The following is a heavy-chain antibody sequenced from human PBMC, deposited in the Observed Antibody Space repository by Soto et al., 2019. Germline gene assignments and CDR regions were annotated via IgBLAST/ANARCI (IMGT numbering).Heavy chain of an antibody. D-gene: IGHD6-19*01. V-gene: IGHV3-7*01. Sequence: GGSLRLSCAASGFTFSSYWMSWVRQAPGKGLEWVANIKQDGSEKYYVDSVKGRFTISRDNAKNSLYLQMNSLRAEDTAVYYCARENSSGWYYFDYWGQGTLVTVSS. CDR1: GFTFSSYW. CDR3: ARENSSGWYYFDY. CDR2: IKQDGSEK. J-gene: IGHJ4*02.